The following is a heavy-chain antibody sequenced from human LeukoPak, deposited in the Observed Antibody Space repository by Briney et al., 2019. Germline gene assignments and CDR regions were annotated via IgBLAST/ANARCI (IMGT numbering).Heavy chain of an antibody. CDR1: GFIFSVYD. CDR3: ARIYYGSGTAPH. CDR2: ISSSGSDI. V-gene: IGHV3-21*01. J-gene: IGHJ4*02. Sequence: GGSLRLSCAASGFIFSVYDMNWVRQAPGKGLEWVSSISSSGSDIHYADSVRGRFTISRDNAKNSLFLQMNTLRDEDTAVYYCARIYYGSGTAPHWGQGTLVIVSS. D-gene: IGHD3-10*01.